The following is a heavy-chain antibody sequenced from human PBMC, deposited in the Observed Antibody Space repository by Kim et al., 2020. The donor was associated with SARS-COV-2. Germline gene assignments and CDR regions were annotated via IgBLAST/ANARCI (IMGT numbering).Heavy chain of an antibody. V-gene: IGHV3-23*01. J-gene: IGHJ4*02. Sequence: YTDTVRSRYTISRDNSKNKLYLQMNSVRADDTAVYYCAKFLYYGSGSYEHWGQGTLVTVSS. D-gene: IGHD3-10*01. CDR3: AKFLYYGSGSYEH.